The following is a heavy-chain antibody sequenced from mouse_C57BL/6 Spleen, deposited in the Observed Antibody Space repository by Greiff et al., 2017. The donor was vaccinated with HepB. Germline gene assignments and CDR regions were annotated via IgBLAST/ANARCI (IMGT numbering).Heavy chain of an antibody. V-gene: IGHV5-17*01. CDR2: ISSGSSTI. J-gene: IGHJ1*03. D-gene: IGHD1-2*01. Sequence: EVKLMESGGGLVKPGGSLKLSCAASGFTFSDYGMHWVRQAPEKGLEWVAYISSGSSTIYYADTVKGRFTISRDNAKNTLFLQMTSLRSEDTAMYYCARPGYWGNFDVWGTGTTVTVSS. CDR3: ARPGYWGNFDV. CDR1: GFTFSDYG.